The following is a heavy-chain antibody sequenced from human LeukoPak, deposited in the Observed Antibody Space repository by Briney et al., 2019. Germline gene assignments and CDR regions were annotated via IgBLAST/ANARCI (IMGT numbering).Heavy chain of an antibody. D-gene: IGHD4-11*01. V-gene: IGHV3-13*04. CDR1: GFTFSSYD. Sequence: GGSLRLSCEASGFTFSSYDMHWVRQATGKGLEWVSGIGTVGDTYYPASVKGRFTISRENAKNSLYLQMNSLTTGDTAVYYCTRRKPRGSYYSAFDIWGQGTMVTVSS. CDR2: IGTVGDT. J-gene: IGHJ3*02. CDR3: TRRKPRGSYYSAFDI.